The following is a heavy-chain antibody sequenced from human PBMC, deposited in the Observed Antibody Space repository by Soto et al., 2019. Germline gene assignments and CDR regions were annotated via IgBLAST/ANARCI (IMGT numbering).Heavy chain of an antibody. V-gene: IGHV4-59*01. J-gene: IGHJ4*02. CDR3: ARDRSAMAHGIDY. CDR2: IYYSGST. Sequence: SETLSLTCTVSGGSISSYYWSWIRQPPGKGLEWIGYIYYSGSTNYNPSLKSRVTISVDTSKNQFSLKLSSVTAADTAVYYCARDRSAMAHGIDYWGQGTLVTVSS. D-gene: IGHD5-18*01. CDR1: GGSISSYY.